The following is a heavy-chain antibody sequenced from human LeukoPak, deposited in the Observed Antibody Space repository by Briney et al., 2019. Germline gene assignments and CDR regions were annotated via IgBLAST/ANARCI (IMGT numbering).Heavy chain of an antibody. J-gene: IGHJ5*02. CDR3: AREKFLGRLTRVLDT. D-gene: IGHD3-3*01. V-gene: IGHV4-34*01. CDR2: VYHSGST. Sequence: SETLSLTCVVNNGSFTEYWSWIRQPPGKGLEWIGEVYHSGSTNYNPSLKSRHSISTDMSKKQFSLKLNSVTAADTAVYYCAREKFLGRLTRVLDTWGQGTLVTVSS. CDR1: NGSFTEY.